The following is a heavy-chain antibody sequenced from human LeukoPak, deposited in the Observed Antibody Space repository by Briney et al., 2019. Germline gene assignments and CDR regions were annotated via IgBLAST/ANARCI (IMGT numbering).Heavy chain of an antibody. CDR3: ARVTRRFFDY. Sequence: GGSLRLSCAASGFTFSSYAMSWVRQAPGKGLEWVSTISGSGDNTFYADSVKGRFTISRDNSKNTLYLQMSSLRAEDTAVYYCARVTRRFFDYWGQGTLVTVSS. J-gene: IGHJ4*02. D-gene: IGHD3-3*01. CDR1: GFTFSSYA. CDR2: ISGSGDNT. V-gene: IGHV3-23*01.